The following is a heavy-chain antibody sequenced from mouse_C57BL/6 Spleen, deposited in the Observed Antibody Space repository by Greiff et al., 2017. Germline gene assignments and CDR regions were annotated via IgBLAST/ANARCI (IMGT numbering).Heavy chain of an antibody. Sequence: EVQGVESGGGLVQPKGSLKLSCAASGFSFNTYAMNWVRQAPGKGLEWVARIRSKSNNYATYYADSVKDRFTISRDDSESMLYLQMNNLKTEDTAMYYCVRPSNYDWYFDVWGTGTTVTVSS. CDR2: IRSKSNNYAT. V-gene: IGHV10-1*01. CDR3: VRPSNYDWYFDV. D-gene: IGHD2-5*01. CDR1: GFSFNTYA. J-gene: IGHJ1*03.